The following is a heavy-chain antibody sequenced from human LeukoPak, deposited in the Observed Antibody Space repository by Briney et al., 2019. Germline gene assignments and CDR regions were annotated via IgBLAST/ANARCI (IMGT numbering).Heavy chain of an antibody. J-gene: IGHJ3*02. CDR3: ARDRVRAIFGVVTREDAFDI. CDR2: IYHSGST. CDR1: GGSISSSNW. V-gene: IGHV4-4*02. Sequence: SETLSLTCAVSGGSISSSNWWSWVRQPPGKGLEWIGEIYHSGSTNYNPSLKSRVTISVDKSKNQFSLKLSSVTAADTAVYYCARDRVRAIFGVVTREDAFDIWGQGTMVTVSS. D-gene: IGHD3-3*01.